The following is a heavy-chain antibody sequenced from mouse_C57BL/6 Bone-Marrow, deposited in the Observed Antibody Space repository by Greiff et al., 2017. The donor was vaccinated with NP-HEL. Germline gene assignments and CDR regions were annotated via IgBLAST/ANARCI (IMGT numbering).Heavy chain of an antibody. J-gene: IGHJ3*01. CDR2: ISSGGSYT. Sequence: EVHLVESGGDLVKPGGSLKLSCAASGFTFSSYGMSWVRQTPDKRLEWVSTISSGGSYTYYPDSVKGRFTISRDNAKNTLYLQMSSLKSEDTAMYYCARPRDFYDGYRFAYWGQGTLVTVSA. CDR3: ARPRDFYDGYRFAY. D-gene: IGHD2-3*01. V-gene: IGHV5-6*01. CDR1: GFTFSSYG.